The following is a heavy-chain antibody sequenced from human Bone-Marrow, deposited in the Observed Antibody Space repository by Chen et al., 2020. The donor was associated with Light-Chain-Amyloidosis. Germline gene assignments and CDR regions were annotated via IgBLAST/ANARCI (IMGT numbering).Heavy chain of an antibody. CDR1: GFTSSDYW. CDR2: VRQDVSEK. J-gene: IGHJ4*02. CDR3: ARDRTLFGVAQYYFDY. V-gene: IGHV3-7*03. D-gene: IGHD3-3*01. Sequence: DVRLVESGGGLVQPGGSLRLSCAASGFTSSDYWLSWVRQSPGKGLEWVANVRQDVSEKAYAASVKGRFTISRDDAKNSVYLQMNNLRAEDTAVYYCARDRTLFGVAQYYFDYWGQGTRVTVSS.